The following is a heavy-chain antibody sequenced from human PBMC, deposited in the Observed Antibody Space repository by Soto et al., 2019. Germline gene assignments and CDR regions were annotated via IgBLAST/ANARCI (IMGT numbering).Heavy chain of an antibody. D-gene: IGHD5-12*01. CDR1: GGTFSSYA. CDR2: IIPIFGTA. V-gene: IGHV1-69*01. J-gene: IGHJ4*02. CDR3: ARDRKIVATIPGFDY. Sequence: QVQLAQSGAEVKKPGSSVKVSCKASGGTFSSYAISWVRQAPGQGLEWMGGIIPIFGTANYAQKFQGRVTITADESTSTAYMELSSLRSEDTAVYYCARDRKIVATIPGFDYWGQGTLVTVSS.